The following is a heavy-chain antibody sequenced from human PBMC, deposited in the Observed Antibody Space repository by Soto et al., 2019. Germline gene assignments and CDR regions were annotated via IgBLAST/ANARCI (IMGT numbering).Heavy chain of an antibody. V-gene: IGHV1-46*01. J-gene: IGHJ2*01. CDR1: GYTFTSYY. D-gene: IGHD3-10*01. CDR2: INPSGGST. Sequence: ASVKVSCKASGYTFTSYYMHWVRQAPGQGLEWMGIINPSGGSTSYAQKFQGRVTMTRDTSTSTVYMELSSLRSDDTAVYYCARKVLGSTTRPDYWYFDLWGRGTLVTVSS. CDR3: ARKVLGSTTRPDYWYFDL.